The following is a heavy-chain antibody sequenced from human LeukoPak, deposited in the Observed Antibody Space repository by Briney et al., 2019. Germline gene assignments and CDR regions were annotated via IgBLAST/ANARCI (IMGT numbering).Heavy chain of an antibody. D-gene: IGHD2-15*01. Sequence: KPSETLSLTCAVYRGSFSGYYWSWIRQPPGKGLEWIGEINHSGSTNYNPSLKSRVTISVDTSKNQFSLKLSSVTAADTAVYYCARRVVAAHNIDYWGQGTLVTVSS. CDR3: ARRVVAAHNIDY. CDR2: INHSGST. J-gene: IGHJ4*02. V-gene: IGHV4-34*01. CDR1: RGSFSGYY.